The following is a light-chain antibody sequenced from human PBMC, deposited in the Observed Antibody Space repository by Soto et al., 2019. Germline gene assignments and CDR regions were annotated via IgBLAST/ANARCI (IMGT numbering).Light chain of an antibody. CDR1: SSNIGNNY. J-gene: IGLJ2*01. CDR2: DND. V-gene: IGLV1-51*01. CDR3: ATWDRILSVGV. Sequence: QSVLTQPPSVSAAPGQKVTISCSGSSSNIGNNYVFWYQQLPGTAPKLLIYDNDKRPSGIPDRFSGSKSGTSATLGITGLQTGDEADYYCATWDRILSVGVFGGGTQLTVL.